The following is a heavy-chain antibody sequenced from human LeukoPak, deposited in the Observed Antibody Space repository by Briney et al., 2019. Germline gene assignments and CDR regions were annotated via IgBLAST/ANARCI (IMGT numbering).Heavy chain of an antibody. CDR1: GLTYRAYR. Sequence: HSRAPSGLTYRAYRMHGLRQAPGRGRAGVSSISLCGSYIYYADSVKGRFIISRDNAKKSLYLQMYSLRAEDTAVYYCARWHQLALDYWGQGTLVTVSS. V-gene: IGHV3-21*01. J-gene: IGHJ4*02. CDR3: ARWHQLALDY. CDR2: ISLCGSYI. D-gene: IGHD6-13*01.